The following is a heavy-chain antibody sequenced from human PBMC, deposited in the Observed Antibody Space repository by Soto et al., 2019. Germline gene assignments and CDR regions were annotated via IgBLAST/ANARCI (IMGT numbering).Heavy chain of an antibody. CDR2: ISSSSSTI. J-gene: IGHJ4*02. V-gene: IGHV3-48*01. D-gene: IGHD3-22*01. CDR1: GFTFSSYS. CDR3: ARDYYDSSGYSADFDY. Sequence: EVQLVESGGGLVQPGGSLRLSCAASGFTFSSYSMNWVRQAPGKGLKWVSYISSSSSTIYYADSVKGRFTISRDNAKNSLYLQMNSLRAEDTAVYYCARDYYDSSGYSADFDYWGQGTLVTVSS.